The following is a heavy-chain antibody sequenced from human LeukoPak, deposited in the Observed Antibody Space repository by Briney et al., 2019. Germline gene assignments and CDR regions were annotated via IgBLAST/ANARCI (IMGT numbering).Heavy chain of an antibody. D-gene: IGHD3-10*01. Sequence: SETLSLTCAVYGGSFSGYYWSWIRQPPGKGLEWIGEINHSGSTNYNPSLKSRVTISVDTSKNQFSLKLSSVTAADTAVYYCARDISGSGSPLDYWGQGTLVTVSS. CDR1: GGSFSGYY. V-gene: IGHV4-34*01. CDR3: ARDISGSGSPLDY. CDR2: INHSGST. J-gene: IGHJ4*02.